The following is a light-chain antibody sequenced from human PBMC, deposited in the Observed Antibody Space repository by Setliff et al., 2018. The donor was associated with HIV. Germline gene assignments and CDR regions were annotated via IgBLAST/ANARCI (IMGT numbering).Light chain of an antibody. CDR1: SSDVGRYNY. CDR3: CSYTSISTYV. CDR2: DVS. V-gene: IGLV2-14*03. J-gene: IGLJ1*01. Sequence: QSALTQPASVSGSPGQSITISCTGTSSDVGRYNYVSWYQQHPGKTPKLIIYDVSKWPPGVSNRFSASKSGNTASLTISGLQAEDEADYYCCSYTSISTYVFGTGTKVTV.